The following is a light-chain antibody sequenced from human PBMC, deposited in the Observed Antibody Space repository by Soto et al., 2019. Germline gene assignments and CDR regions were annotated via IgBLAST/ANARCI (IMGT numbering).Light chain of an antibody. Sequence: DLQMTQSPSTLSGSVGARVTITCRASQTISSWLAWYQQKPGKAPKLLIYKASTLKSGVPSRFSGSGSGTELTITISSLQPDDGETYYCQHYNSYSEAFGQGTRLEIK. V-gene: IGKV1-5*03. CDR2: KAS. J-gene: IGKJ5*01. CDR1: QTISSW. CDR3: QHYNSYSEA.